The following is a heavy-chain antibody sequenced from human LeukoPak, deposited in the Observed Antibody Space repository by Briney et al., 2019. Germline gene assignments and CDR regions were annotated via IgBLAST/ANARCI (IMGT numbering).Heavy chain of an antibody. CDR1: TYMFNNYW. CDR3: TGGQPIVS. V-gene: IGHV3-7*01. J-gene: IGHJ4*02. CDR2: IKSDGSEE. Sequence: GESLRLSCAGSTYMFNNYWMTWVRQAPGKGLEWVANIKSDGSEEYFVDSVEGRFTIARDNAKKSLYLQMNSLRPEDTAVYYCTGGQPIVSWGQGTLVTVSS. D-gene: IGHD3-16*02.